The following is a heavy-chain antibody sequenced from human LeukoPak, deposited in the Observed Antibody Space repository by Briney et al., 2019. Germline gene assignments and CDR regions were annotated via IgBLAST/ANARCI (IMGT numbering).Heavy chain of an antibody. CDR1: GFTFSSYS. CDR3: AIRGSPMVRNY. J-gene: IGHJ4*02. CDR2: ISTSSSYI. V-gene: IGHV3-21*01. D-gene: IGHD3-10*01. Sequence: GGSLRLSCAASGFTFSSYSMNWVRQAPGKGLEWVSFISTSSSYIHNADSVKGRFTISRDNAENSLYLQMNSLRAEDTAVYYCAIRGSPMVRNYWGQGTLVTVSS.